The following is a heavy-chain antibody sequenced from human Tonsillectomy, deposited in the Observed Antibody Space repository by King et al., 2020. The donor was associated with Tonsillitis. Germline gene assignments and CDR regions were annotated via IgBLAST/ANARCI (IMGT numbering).Heavy chain of an antibody. J-gene: IGHJ3*02. V-gene: IGHV4-59*08. D-gene: IGHD6-19*01. CDR3: ARRFWGSGWVDAFDI. CDR1: GGSISSYY. Sequence: QLQESGPGLVKPSETMSLTCNVSGGSISSYYWSWIRQPPGKGLEWIGYIYYSGSTNYNPPLKSRVTISVDTSENQFSLKLSSVTAADSAVYYCARRFWGSGWVDAFDIWGQGTMVTVSS. CDR2: IYYSGST.